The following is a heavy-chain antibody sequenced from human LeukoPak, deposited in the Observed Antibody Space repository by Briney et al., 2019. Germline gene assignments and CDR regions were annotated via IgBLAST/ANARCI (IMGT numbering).Heavy chain of an antibody. CDR3: ARAELLWFGELKYNWFDP. CDR1: GGTFTSYA. D-gene: IGHD3-10*01. Sequence: GASVKVSCKASGGTFTSYAISWVRQAPGQGLEWRGGIIPIFGTANYAQKFQGRVTITADKSTSTAYMELSSLRSEDTAVYYCARAELLWFGELKYNWFDPWGQGTLVTVSS. CDR2: IIPIFGTA. V-gene: IGHV1-69*06. J-gene: IGHJ5*02.